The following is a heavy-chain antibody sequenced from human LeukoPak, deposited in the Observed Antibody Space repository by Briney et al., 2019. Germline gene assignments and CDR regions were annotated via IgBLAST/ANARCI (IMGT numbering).Heavy chain of an antibody. CDR3: AIAPLVQACSSTSCSSRWFDP. Sequence: SETLSLTCTVSGGSISSGGYYWSWIRQPPGKGLEWIGYIYHSRSTYYNPSLESRVTISVDRSKNQFSLKLSSVTAADTAVYYCAIAPLVQACSSTSCSSRWFDPWGQGTLVTVSS. CDR1: GGSISSGGYY. CDR2: IYHSRST. V-gene: IGHV4-30-2*01. D-gene: IGHD2-2*01. J-gene: IGHJ5*02.